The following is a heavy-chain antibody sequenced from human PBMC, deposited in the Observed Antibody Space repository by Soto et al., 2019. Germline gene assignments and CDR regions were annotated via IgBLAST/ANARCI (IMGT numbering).Heavy chain of an antibody. CDR2: ITSAGAT. CDR3: ADRTGFDY. CDR1: GFTFSTYA. Sequence: EVQLLESGGDLVQPGGSLRLSCAASGFTFSTYAMSWVRQAPGKGLEWVSSITSAGATYYADSVKGRFTTSRDNSKSTLYLQMNSLRPEAPAGYYCADRTGFDYWGRGTLVTVSS. V-gene: IGHV3-23*01. J-gene: IGHJ4*02.